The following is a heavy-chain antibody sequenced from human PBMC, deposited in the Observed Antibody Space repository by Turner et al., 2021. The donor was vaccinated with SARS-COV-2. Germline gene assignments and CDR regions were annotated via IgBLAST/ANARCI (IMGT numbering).Heavy chain of an antibody. D-gene: IGHD2-2*01. J-gene: IGHJ6*02. V-gene: IGHV4-39*01. CDR1: GGSISSSSFY. CDR3: ARQRLVVVPAAIINGMDV. CDR2: ISYSVST. Sequence: QLKLKESGPGLVKPSETLSLTCTVSGGSISSSSFYWGWIRQPPGKGLEWIGSISYSVSTYYNPSLKSRVTISVDTSKNQFSLKLSSVTAADTAVYYCARQRLVVVPAAIINGMDVWGQGTTVTVSS.